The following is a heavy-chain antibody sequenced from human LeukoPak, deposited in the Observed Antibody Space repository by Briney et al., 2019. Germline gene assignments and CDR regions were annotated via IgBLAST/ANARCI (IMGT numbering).Heavy chain of an antibody. D-gene: IGHD3-10*01. CDR3: AKDWSSRFGESNWFDP. Sequence: PGASLRLSCAASGFTFSSYAMSWVRQAPGKGLEWVSAINGSGGSTYYADSVKGRFTISRDNSKSTLYLQMNSLRAEDTAVYYCAKDWSSRFGESNWFDPWGQGTLVTVSS. CDR1: GFTFSSYA. CDR2: INGSGGST. V-gene: IGHV3-23*01. J-gene: IGHJ5*02.